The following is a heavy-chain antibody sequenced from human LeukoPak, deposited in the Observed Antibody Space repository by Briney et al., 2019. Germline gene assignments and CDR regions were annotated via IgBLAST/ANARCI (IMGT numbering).Heavy chain of an antibody. V-gene: IGHV3-30*03. CDR3: AREEGYNSY. CDR1: GXTFSSYG. CDR2: ISYDGSNK. Sequence: PGGSLRLSCAVSGXTFSSYGVHWVRQAPGKGLEWVAVISYDGSNKYYADSVKGRFTISRDNSKNTLYLQMNSLRAEDTAVYYCAREEGYNSYWGQGTQVTVSS. J-gene: IGHJ4*02. D-gene: IGHD6-19*01.